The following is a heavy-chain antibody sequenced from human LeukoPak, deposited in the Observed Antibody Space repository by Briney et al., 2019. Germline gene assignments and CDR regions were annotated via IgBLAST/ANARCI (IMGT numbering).Heavy chain of an antibody. CDR3: ASLAPTSYYYDSSGYYPFDY. Sequence: SETLSLTCTVSGGSISSYYWSWIRQPAGKGLEWIGRIYTSGSTNYNPSLKSRVTMSVDTSKNQFSLKLSSVTAADTAVYYCASLAPTSYYYDSSGYYPFDYWGQGTLVTVSS. CDR2: IYTSGST. V-gene: IGHV4-4*07. CDR1: GGSISSYY. J-gene: IGHJ4*02. D-gene: IGHD3-22*01.